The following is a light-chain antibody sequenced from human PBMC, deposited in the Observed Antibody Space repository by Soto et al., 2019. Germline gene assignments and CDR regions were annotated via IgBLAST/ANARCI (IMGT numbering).Light chain of an antibody. CDR3: QQYDIWPLT. Sequence: EIVMTQSPATLSVSPGERATLSCRPSQTVRDNLAWYQQKPGQAPRLLIYGASTRATGIPARFSGSGFGTEFTLNIDTLQSEDFAVHYCQQYDIWPLTFGGGTKVEIK. CDR1: QTVRDN. J-gene: IGKJ4*01. CDR2: GAS. V-gene: IGKV3D-15*01.